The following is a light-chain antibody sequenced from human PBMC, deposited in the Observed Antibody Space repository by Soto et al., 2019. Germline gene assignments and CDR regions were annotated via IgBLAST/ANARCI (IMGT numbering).Light chain of an antibody. V-gene: IGKV3-11*01. CDR3: QQRSNCPWT. J-gene: IGKJ1*01. CDR1: QSVSSY. Sequence: EIVLTQSPATLSFSPGERATLSCRASQSVSSYLDWYQQKPGQAPRLLIYDASNRATGIPARFSGSGSGTDFTLTISSLEPEDFPVYYCQQRSNCPWTFGQGTKVEIK. CDR2: DAS.